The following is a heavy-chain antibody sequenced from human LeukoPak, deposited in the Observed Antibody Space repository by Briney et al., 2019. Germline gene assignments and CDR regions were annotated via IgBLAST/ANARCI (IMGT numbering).Heavy chain of an antibody. CDR1: GFTFSSYG. D-gene: IGHD2-15*01. J-gene: IGHJ4*02. V-gene: IGHV3-30*18. CDR2: ISYDGSNK. CDR3: AKEPIYDIVVVVAATFPDY. Sequence: AGGSLRLSCAASGFTFSSYGMHWVRQAPGKGLEWVAVISYDGSNKYYADSVKGRFTISRDNSKNTLYLQMNSLRAEDTAVYYCAKEPIYDIVVVVAATFPDYWGQGTLVTVSS.